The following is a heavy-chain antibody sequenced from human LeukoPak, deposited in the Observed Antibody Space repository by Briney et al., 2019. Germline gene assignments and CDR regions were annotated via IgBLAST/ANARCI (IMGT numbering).Heavy chain of an antibody. CDR2: ISSSSSTI. J-gene: IGHJ4*02. D-gene: IGHD6-13*01. CDR1: GFTFSSYS. Sequence: GGSLRLSCAASGFTFSSYSMNWVRQAPGKGLEWVSYISSSSSTIYYADSVKGRFTISRDNAKNSLYLQMNSLRAEDTAVYYCARECLSSSCDYWGQGTLVTVSS. CDR3: ARECLSSSCDY. V-gene: IGHV3-48*01.